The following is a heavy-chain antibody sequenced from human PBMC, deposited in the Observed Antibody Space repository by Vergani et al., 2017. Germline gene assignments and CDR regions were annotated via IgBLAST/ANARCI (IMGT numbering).Heavy chain of an antibody. D-gene: IGHD6-6*01. CDR1: EGTFSSYT. CDR3: ARGGGSIAARPGRY. Sequence: QVQLVQSGAEVKKPGSSVKVSCKASEGTFSSYTISWVRQAPGQGLEWMGIINPSGGSTSYAQKFQGRVTMTRDTSTSTVYMELSSLRSEDTAVYYCARGGGSIAARPGRYWGQGTLVTVSS. J-gene: IGHJ4*02. CDR2: INPSGGST. V-gene: IGHV1-46*03.